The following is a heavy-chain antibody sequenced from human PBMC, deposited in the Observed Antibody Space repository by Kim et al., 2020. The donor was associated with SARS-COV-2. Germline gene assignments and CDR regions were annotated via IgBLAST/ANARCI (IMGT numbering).Heavy chain of an antibody. J-gene: IGHJ3*02. CDR1: GYSFTNYP. CDR2: IYTANGNT. V-gene: IGHV1-3*04. CDR3: ARDSLDTYYYDSSDFVHDTDAFDI. Sequence: ASVKVSCKASGYSFTNYPMHWVRQAPGQRLEWMGWIYTANGNTKYSQKFQGRVTITKDTSASTAYMELSSLRSEDTAVYYCARDSLDTYYYDSSDFVHDTDAFDIWGQGTMVTVSS. D-gene: IGHD3-22*01.